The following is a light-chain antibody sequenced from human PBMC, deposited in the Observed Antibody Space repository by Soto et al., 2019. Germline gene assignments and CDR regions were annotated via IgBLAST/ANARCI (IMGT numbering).Light chain of an antibody. V-gene: IGKV1-27*01. CDR2: GAS. CDR3: QKYNSAPWT. CDR1: QGIRNS. J-gene: IGKJ1*01. Sequence: DIQMTQSPSSLSASVGDRVTITCRASQGIRNSLAWYQQRPGEVPKLLIYGASTLESGVPSRFSGSGSGTDFTLTISSLQPEDVATYYCQKYNSAPWTFGQGTKVEIK.